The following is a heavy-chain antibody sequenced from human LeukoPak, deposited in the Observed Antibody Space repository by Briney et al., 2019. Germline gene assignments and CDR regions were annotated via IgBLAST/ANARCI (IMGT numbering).Heavy chain of an antibody. CDR2: IYTSGST. CDR1: GGSISSGSYY. D-gene: IGHD2-2*01. J-gene: IGHJ6*03. CDR3: ARAVVPAATRGGYYYYYYYMYV. V-gene: IGHV4-61*02. Sequence: PSQTLSLTCTVSGGSISSGSYYWSWIRQPAGKGLEWIGRIYTSGSTNYNPSLKSRVTISVDTSKNQFSLKLSSVTAADTAVYYCARAVVPAATRGGYYYYYYYMYVWGKGTTVTVSS.